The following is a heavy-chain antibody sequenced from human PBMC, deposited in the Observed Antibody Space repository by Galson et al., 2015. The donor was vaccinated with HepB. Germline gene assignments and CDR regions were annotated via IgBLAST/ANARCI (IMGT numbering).Heavy chain of an antibody. V-gene: IGHV3-53*05. CDR1: GFTVSSNY. J-gene: IGHJ6*02. Sequence: SLRLSCAASGFTVSSNYMSWVRQAPGKGLEWVSVIYSGGSTYYADSVKGRFTISRDNSKNTLYLQMNSLRAEDTAVYYCARDEGDSSSWYFYYYYYGMDVWGQGTTVTVSS. CDR2: IYSGGST. D-gene: IGHD6-13*01. CDR3: ARDEGDSSSWYFYYYYYGMDV.